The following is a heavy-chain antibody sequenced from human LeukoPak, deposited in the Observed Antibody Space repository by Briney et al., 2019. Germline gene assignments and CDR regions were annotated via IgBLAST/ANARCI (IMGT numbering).Heavy chain of an antibody. CDR3: AKDGRAGDADDAFDI. CDR2: SSSSGSTV. Sequence: GWSRRLSGASAGFTYSNYEMNWVHQAAGNVVEGASYSSSSGSTVYYADSVKGRFTISRDNSKNTLYLQMNSLRAEDTAVYYCAKDGRAGDADDAFDIWGQGTMVTVSS. V-gene: IGHV3-48*03. CDR1: GFTYSNYE. D-gene: IGHD2-15*01. J-gene: IGHJ3*02.